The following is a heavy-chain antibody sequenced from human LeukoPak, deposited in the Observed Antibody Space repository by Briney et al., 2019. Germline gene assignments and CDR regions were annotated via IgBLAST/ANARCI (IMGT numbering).Heavy chain of an antibody. D-gene: IGHD3-22*01. J-gene: IGHJ4*02. CDR1: GFTFSSYW. CDR3: AKDTDYYDSSGYEAPGGY. Sequence: PGGSLRLSCAASGFTFSSYWMHWVRQAPGKGLVWVSRINSDRSSTSYADSVKGRFTISRDNAKNTLYLQMNSLRAEDTAVYYCAKDTDYYDSSGYEAPGGYWGQGALVTVSS. CDR2: INSDRSST. V-gene: IGHV3-74*01.